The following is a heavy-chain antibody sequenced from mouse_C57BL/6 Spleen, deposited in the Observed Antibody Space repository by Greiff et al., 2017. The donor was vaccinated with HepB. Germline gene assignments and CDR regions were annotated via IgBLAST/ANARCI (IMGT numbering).Heavy chain of an antibody. CDR3: ARRAVVASFDY. J-gene: IGHJ2*01. V-gene: IGHV1-82*01. Sequence: VQLQQSGPELVKPGASVKISCKASGYAFSSSWMNWVKQRPGKGLEWIGRIYPGDGDTNYNGKFKGKATLTADKSSSTAYMQLSSLTSEDSAVYFSARRAVVASFDYWGQGTTLTVSS. CDR2: IYPGDGDT. CDR1: GYAFSSSW. D-gene: IGHD1-1*01.